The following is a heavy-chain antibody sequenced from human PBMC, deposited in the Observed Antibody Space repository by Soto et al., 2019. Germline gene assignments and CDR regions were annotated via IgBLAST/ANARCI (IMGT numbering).Heavy chain of an antibody. CDR2: INHSGST. Sequence: SETLSLTCAVYGGSFSGYYWIWIRQPPGKGLEWIGEINHSGSTNYNPSLKSRVTISVDTSKNQFSLKLSSVTAADTAVYYCARRGQQWLVRGWFDPWGQGTLVTVSS. D-gene: IGHD6-19*01. J-gene: IGHJ5*02. CDR3: ARRGQQWLVRGWFDP. CDR1: GGSFSGYY. V-gene: IGHV4-34*01.